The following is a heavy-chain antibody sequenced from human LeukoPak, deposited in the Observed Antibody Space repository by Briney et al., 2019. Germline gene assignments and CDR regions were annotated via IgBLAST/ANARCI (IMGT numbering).Heavy chain of an antibody. J-gene: IGHJ4*02. CDR1: SGSLSSYY. Sequence: SETLSLTCTVSSGSLSSYYWSWIRQPAGKGLEWIGRIHTSGSTDYNPSLKSRVTMSVDTSKNQFSLKVRSVTAADTAVYYCAREGSATARPFVSNDYWGQGTLVTVSS. D-gene: IGHD6-6*01. V-gene: IGHV4-4*07. CDR3: AREGSATARPFVSNDY. CDR2: IHTSGST.